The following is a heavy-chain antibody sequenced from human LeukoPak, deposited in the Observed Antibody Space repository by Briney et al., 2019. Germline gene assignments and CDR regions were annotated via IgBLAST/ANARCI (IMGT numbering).Heavy chain of an antibody. V-gene: IGHV3-23*01. J-gene: IGHJ4*02. CDR1: GFTFSSYA. CDR3: THTIRYGDYPKTFDY. D-gene: IGHD4-17*01. Sequence: GGSLRLSCAASGFTFSSYAMSWVRQAPGKGLEWVSAISGSGGSTYYADSVKGRFTISRDNSKNTLYLQMNSLRAEDTAVYYCTHTIRYGDYPKTFDYWGQGTLVTVSS. CDR2: ISGSGGST.